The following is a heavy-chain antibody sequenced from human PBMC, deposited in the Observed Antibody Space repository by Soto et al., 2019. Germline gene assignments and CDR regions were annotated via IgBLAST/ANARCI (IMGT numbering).Heavy chain of an antibody. CDR3: ARGASWGFGVAEDAFDI. CDR1: GGTFSSYA. D-gene: IGHD3-10*01. CDR2: IIPIFGTA. J-gene: IGHJ3*02. V-gene: IGHV1-69*01. Sequence: QVQLVQSGAEVKKPGSSVKVSCKASGGTFSSYAISWVRQAPGQGLEWMGGIIPIFGTANYAQKFQGRVTITADESTSTAYMELSSLRYEDTAVYYCARGASWGFGVAEDAFDIWGQGTMVTVSS.